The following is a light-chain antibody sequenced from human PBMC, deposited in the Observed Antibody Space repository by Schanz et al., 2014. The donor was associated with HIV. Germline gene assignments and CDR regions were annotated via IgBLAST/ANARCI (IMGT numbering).Light chain of an antibody. V-gene: IGLV1-44*01. CDR1: SSNIGSNA. CDR2: INN. J-gene: IGLJ3*02. CDR3: ASWDDSLNRWV. Sequence: QSVLTQPPSASGTPGQSVTISCSGSSSNIGSNAVHWYQQLPGTTPKLLIYINNQRPSGVPDRFSGSKSGTSASLAISGLQSEDEGDYYCASWDDSLNRWVFGGGTKLPVL.